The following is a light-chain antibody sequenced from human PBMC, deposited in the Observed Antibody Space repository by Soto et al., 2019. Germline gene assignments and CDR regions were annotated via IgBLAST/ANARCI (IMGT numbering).Light chain of an antibody. J-gene: IGKJ3*01. V-gene: IGKV3-20*01. CDR2: GAS. Sequence: ENVLTQSPGTLSLSPGERATLSCRASQSVSSSYLAWYQQKPGQAPRILIYGASSRATGIPDRFSCSGSGTDFSLTISRLEPEDFAVYYCQQYGSSPFTFGPGTKVDIK. CDR3: QQYGSSPFT. CDR1: QSVSSSY.